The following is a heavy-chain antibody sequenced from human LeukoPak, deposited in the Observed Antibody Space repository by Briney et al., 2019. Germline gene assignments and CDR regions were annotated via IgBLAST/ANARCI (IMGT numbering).Heavy chain of an antibody. D-gene: IGHD2-2*01. CDR1: GGSFSGYY. CDR3: ARGERCSSTSCPKGVDY. Sequence: SETLSLTCAVYGGSFSGYYWIWIRQPPGKGLEWIGEINHSGSTNYNPSLKSRVTISVDTSKNQFSLKLSSVTAADTAVYYCARGERCSSTSCPKGVDYWGQGTLVTVSS. V-gene: IGHV4-34*01. J-gene: IGHJ4*02. CDR2: INHSGST.